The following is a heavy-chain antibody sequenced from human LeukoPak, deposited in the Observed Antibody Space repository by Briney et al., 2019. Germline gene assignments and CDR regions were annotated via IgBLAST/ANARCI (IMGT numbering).Heavy chain of an antibody. CDR1: GFTFSSYS. D-gene: IGHD3-22*01. CDR3: ASNHYYDSSGYPPPGY. CDR2: ISSSSSYI. J-gene: IGHJ4*02. Sequence: GGSLRLSCSASGFTFSSYSMNWVRQAPGKGLEWVSSISSSSSYIYYADSVKGRFTISRDNAKNSLYLQMNSLRAEDTAVYYCASNHYYDSSGYPPPGYWGQGTLVTVSS. V-gene: IGHV3-21*01.